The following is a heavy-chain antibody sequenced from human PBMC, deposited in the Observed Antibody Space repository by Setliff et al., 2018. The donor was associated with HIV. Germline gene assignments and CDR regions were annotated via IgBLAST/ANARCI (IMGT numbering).Heavy chain of an antibody. CDR1: GGSISSGGYY. Sequence: SETLSLTCTVSGGSISSGGYYWSWIRQHPGKGLEWIGYIFYSGSTYYNPSLKSRVTISVDTSKNQFSLKLSSVTAADTAVYYCARRDHESSGYTYFDYWGQGTLVTVSS. CDR2: IFYSGST. J-gene: IGHJ4*02. CDR3: ARRDHESSGYTYFDY. V-gene: IGHV4-31*03. D-gene: IGHD3-22*01.